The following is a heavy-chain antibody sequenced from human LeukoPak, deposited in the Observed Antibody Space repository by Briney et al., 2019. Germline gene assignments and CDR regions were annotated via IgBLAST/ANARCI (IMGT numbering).Heavy chain of an antibody. V-gene: IGHV3-20*04. Sequence: PGGSLRLSCAASGFTFEDYGMSWVRQAPGKGLEWVSGINWSGGSTGYADSVKGRFTISRDNAKNSLYLQMNSLRAEDTALYYCARAPAALFGMDDYFDYWGQGTLATVSS. CDR3: ARAPAALFGMDDYFDY. CDR1: GFTFEDYG. J-gene: IGHJ4*02. CDR2: INWSGGST. D-gene: IGHD3-3*01.